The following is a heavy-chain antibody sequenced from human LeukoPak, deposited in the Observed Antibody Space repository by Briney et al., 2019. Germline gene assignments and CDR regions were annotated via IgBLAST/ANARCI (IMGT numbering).Heavy chain of an antibody. CDR1: GFSFSSES. V-gene: IGHV3-23*01. CDR3: AKVGFSDF. Sequence: GGSLRLSCAASGFSFSSESMSWVRQTPGKGLEWISSISAAGGATYYADSVKGRFTISRDNSKNTLYLQMNSLRAEDTAVYYCAKVGFSDFWGQGTLVSVSS. CDR2: ISAAGGAT. D-gene: IGHD3-10*01. J-gene: IGHJ4*02.